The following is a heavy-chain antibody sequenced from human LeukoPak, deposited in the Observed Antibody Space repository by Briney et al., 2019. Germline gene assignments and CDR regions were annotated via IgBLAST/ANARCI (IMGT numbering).Heavy chain of an antibody. CDR1: GDSVSSNSAA. CDR3: ANEMGYSYGYAPYNDY. D-gene: IGHD5-18*01. J-gene: IGHJ4*02. CDR2: TYYRSKWYN. Sequence: SQTLSLTCAISGDSVSSNSAAWNWIRQSPSRGLEWLGRTYYRSKWYNDYALSVRSRITISPDTSKNQFSLQLNSVTPEDTAVYYCANEMGYSYGYAPYNDYWGQGTLVTVSS. V-gene: IGHV6-1*01.